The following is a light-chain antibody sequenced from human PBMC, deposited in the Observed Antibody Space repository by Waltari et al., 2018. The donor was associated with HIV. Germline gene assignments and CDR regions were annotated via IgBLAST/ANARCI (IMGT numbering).Light chain of an antibody. V-gene: IGLV2-11*01. J-gene: IGLJ3*02. Sequence: QSALTQPRSVSGSPGQSVTISCTGTSRDVGAYNYVSWYQQHPGKAPIVIISDVSKRPAGVPDRFSGSKAGNTASLTISGLQAEDEADYYCCSYAGSYTRVFGGGTKLTVL. CDR1: SRDVGAYNY. CDR2: DVS. CDR3: CSYAGSYTRV.